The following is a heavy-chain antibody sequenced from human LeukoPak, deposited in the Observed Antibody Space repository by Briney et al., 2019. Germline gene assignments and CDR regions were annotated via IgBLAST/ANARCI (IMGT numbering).Heavy chain of an antibody. CDR3: VRHLGPFDY. CDR2: IYYSGST. Sequence: ASETLSLTCTVSGGSISSSSYYWGWIRQPPGKGLEWIGSIYYSGSTYYNPSLKSRVTISVDTSKNQFSLKLSSVTAADTAVYYCVRHLGPFDYRGQGTLVTVSS. J-gene: IGHJ4*02. V-gene: IGHV4-39*01. CDR1: GGSISSSSYY.